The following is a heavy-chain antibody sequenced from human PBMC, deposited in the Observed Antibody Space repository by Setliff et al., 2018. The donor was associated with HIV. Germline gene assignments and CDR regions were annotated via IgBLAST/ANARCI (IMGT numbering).Heavy chain of an antibody. V-gene: IGHV1-46*01. Sequence: GASVKVSCKASGYTFTIYCMHWVRQAPGQGLEWIGIINPNSGSTSYAQNFQGRVTMTRDTSTSTVYMELSGLRSEDTAVYYCARGGRFSAPGRDIWYYYYYMDVWGKGTTVTVS. CDR3: ARGGRFSAPGRDIWYYYYYMDV. CDR2: INPNSGST. CDR1: GYTFTIYC. J-gene: IGHJ6*03. D-gene: IGHD3-9*01.